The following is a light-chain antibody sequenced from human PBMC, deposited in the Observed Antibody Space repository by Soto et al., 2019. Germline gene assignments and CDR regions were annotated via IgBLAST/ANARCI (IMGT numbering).Light chain of an antibody. CDR3: QQYYSYPFT. CDR1: QGISSY. J-gene: IGKJ3*01. Sequence: AIRMTQSPSSPSASTGDRVTITCRASQGISSYLAWYQQKPGKAPKLLIYDASTLQSGVPSRFSGSGSGTDFTLTISCLQSEDFATYYCQQYYSYPFTFGPGTKVDIK. V-gene: IGKV1-8*01. CDR2: DAS.